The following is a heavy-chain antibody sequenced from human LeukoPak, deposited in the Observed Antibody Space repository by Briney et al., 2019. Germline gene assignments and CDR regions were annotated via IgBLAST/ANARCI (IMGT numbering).Heavy chain of an antibody. CDR3: AKVGDYYDSSGYTEYFQH. V-gene: IGHV3-30*18. Sequence: GGSLRLSCAASGFTFSSYGMHWVRQAPGKGLEWVAVISYDGSNKYYADSVKGRFTISRDNSKNTLYLQMNSLRAEDTAVYYCAKVGDYYDSSGYTEYFQHWGQGTLVTVSS. J-gene: IGHJ1*01. D-gene: IGHD3-22*01. CDR1: GFTFSSYG. CDR2: ISYDGSNK.